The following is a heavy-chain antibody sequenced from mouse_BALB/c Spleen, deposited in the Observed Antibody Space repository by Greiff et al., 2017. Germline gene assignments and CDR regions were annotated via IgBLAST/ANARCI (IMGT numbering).Heavy chain of an antibody. J-gene: IGHJ2*01. Sequence: QVQLKQSGAELVRPGVSVKISCKGSGYTFTDYAMHWVKQSHAKSLEWIGVISTYYGDASYNQKFKGKATMTVDNSSSTAYMELARLTSEDSAIYYCARGDTMISGNFDYWGQGTTLTVSS. CDR3: ARGDTMISGNFDY. D-gene: IGHD2-4*01. V-gene: IGHV1S137*01. CDR1: GYTFTDYA. CDR2: ISTYYGDA.